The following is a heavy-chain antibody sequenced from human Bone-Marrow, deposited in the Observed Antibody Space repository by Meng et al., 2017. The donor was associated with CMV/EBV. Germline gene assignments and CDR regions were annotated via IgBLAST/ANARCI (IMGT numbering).Heavy chain of an antibody. CDR3: ARYTFGGVRVYYYGMAV. CDR2: IYHSGST. CDR1: GYSISSGYY. V-gene: IGHV4-38-2*02. Sequence: GSLRLSCTVSGYSISSGYYWGWIRQPPGKGLEWIGSIYHSGSTYYNPSLKSRVTISVDTSKNQFSLKLSSVTAADTAVYYCARYTFGGVRVYYYGMAVWGQGTTVTVSS. J-gene: IGHJ6*02. D-gene: IGHD3-16*01.